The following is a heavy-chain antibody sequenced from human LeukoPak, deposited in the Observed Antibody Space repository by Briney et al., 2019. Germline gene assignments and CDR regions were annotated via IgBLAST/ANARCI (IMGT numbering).Heavy chain of an antibody. Sequence: PGGSLRLSCAASGFTFSSYGMHWVRQAPGKGLEWVAVIWYDGSNKYYADSVKGRFTISRDNSKNTLYLQMNSLRAEDTAVYYCARERLACSGGSCHSTFDYWGQGTPVTVSS. CDR1: GFTFSSYG. CDR3: ARERLACSGGSCHSTFDY. D-gene: IGHD2-15*01. CDR2: IWYDGSNK. J-gene: IGHJ4*02. V-gene: IGHV3-33*01.